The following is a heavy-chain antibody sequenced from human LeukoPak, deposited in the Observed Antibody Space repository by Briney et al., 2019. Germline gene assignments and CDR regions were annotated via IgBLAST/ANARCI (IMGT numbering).Heavy chain of an antibody. CDR1: GYSLTNYW. V-gene: IGHV5-51*01. CDR3: ARSPRDGYHDAFDI. J-gene: IGHJ3*02. CDR2: IYPADSDT. Sequence: GESLKISCKGSGYSLTNYWITWVRQMPGKGLEWMGIIYPADSDTKYSPSFQGQVTISADKSTNTAYLQWSSLKASDTAMYYCARSPRDGYHDAFDIWGQGTMVTVSS. D-gene: IGHD5-24*01.